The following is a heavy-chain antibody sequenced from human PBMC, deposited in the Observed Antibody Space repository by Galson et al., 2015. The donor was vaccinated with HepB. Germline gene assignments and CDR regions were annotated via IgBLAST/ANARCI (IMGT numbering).Heavy chain of an antibody. D-gene: IGHD5-18*01. J-gene: IGHJ6*02. CDR2: ISSSSRTI. V-gene: IGHV3-48*01. Sequence: LRLPCAASGFTFSRYSMNWVRPAPGKGLEWVSYISSSSRTIFYADSVKGRFTIPRDNAKNSLYLQMNSLRAEDTAVFYCARVIVDTALPYNSVSDYYYGIDVWGQGTTVTVSS. CDR3: ARVIVDTALPYNSVSDYYYGIDV. CDR1: GFTFSRYS.